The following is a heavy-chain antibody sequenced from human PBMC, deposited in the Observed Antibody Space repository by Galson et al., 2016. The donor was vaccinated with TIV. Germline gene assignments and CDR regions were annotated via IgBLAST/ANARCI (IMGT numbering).Heavy chain of an antibody. J-gene: IGHJ3*01. CDR1: GFTFDFYA. CDR3: AKRKNYGGDAFKD. Sequence: SLRLSCAASGFTFDFYAMSWVRQAPGQGLEWVSGISGSGGITYFADSVKGRFTISRDNSRNTLFLQMHSLRVEDTAVYYCAKRKNYGGDAFKDWGQGTLVTVSS. CDR2: ISGSGGIT. D-gene: IGHD2-21*01. V-gene: IGHV3-23*01.